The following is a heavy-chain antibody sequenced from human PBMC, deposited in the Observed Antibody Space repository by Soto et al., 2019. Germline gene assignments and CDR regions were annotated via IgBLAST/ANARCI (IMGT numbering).Heavy chain of an antibody. J-gene: IGHJ3*01. CDR3: AQDRDVGVHGAAFDD. V-gene: IGHV3-9*01. D-gene: IGHD2-21*01. CDR2: ISWNSGII. CDR1: GLTFDDYA. Sequence: GGSLRLSCAASGLTFDDYAMHWVRQVPGKGLEWVSGISWNSGIILYADSVKGRFTISRDHAKNSLYLHMNSMRTEDTAYYYCAQDRDVGVHGAAFDDWGQGTLVTVSS.